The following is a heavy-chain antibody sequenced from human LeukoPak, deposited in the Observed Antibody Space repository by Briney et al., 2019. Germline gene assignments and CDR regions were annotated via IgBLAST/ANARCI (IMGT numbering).Heavy chain of an antibody. CDR3: ARDLSWGSTIAS. J-gene: IGHJ4*02. V-gene: IGHV3-30*04. D-gene: IGHD1-1*01. CDR1: GFTFSNYA. Sequence: GGSLRLSCASSGFTFSNYAMHWVRQAPGKGLEWVAVISSDGTNKIYADSVKGRFTISGDNSKDTLYLQMSSLRAEDTAVYYCARDLSWGSTIASWGQGTLVIVSS. CDR2: ISSDGTNK.